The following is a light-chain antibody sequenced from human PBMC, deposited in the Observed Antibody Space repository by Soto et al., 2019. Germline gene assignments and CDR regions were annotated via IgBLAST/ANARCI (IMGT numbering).Light chain of an antibody. CDR2: DAY. V-gene: IGKV3-11*01. Sequence: EVVLTQSPVTLSLSTGERATLSCRASQSFRGLLAWYQQKPGQAPRLLIHDAYNRATDIPDRFSGSGSGTEFTLTISSLQPEDFATYCCQQHGQWPITFGQGTRLEI. CDR3: QQHGQWPIT. J-gene: IGKJ5*01. CDR1: QSFRGL.